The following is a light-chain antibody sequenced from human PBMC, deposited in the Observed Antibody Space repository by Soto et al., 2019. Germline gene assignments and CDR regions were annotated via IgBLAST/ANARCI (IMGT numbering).Light chain of an antibody. CDR3: QQYHSLPTT. V-gene: IGKV3-20*01. CDR2: GAS. J-gene: IGKJ3*01. CDR1: QSVTSTY. Sequence: EIVLTQSPGTLSLSPGERATLSCRASQSVTSTYLAWYQQKPGQPPRLLIYGASNRATGIPDRFSGSGSGTDFTLTISRLEPEDVTVYYCQQYHSLPTTFGPGTKVDI.